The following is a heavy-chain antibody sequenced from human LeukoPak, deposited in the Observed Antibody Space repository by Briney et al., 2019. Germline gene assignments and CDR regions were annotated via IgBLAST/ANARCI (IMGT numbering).Heavy chain of an antibody. CDR3: AREATVGGALED. CDR2: INQDGRYI. J-gene: IGHJ4*02. Sequence: QPGGSLRLSCAASGFTFDRYWMHWVRQTPGKRLVWVSRINQDGRYISYADSVQGRFTISRDTAKSTLCLQMNSLRVEDTAIYFCAREATVGGALEDWGQGALVTVPS. V-gene: IGHV3-74*01. CDR1: GFTFDRYW. D-gene: IGHD1-26*01.